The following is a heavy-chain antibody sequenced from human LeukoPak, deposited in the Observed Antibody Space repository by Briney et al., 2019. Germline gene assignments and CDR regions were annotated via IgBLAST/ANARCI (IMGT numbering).Heavy chain of an antibody. D-gene: IGHD4-17*01. V-gene: IGHV1-18*03. CDR2: ISGSTGDT. Sequence: ASVKVSCKASGYTFNNYNIHWLRQAPGEGPEWMGWISGSTGDTNYAQKFQGRVTMTADTSSSTAYMELRSLRLDDMAVYYCARDENYGIFFNVDYWGQGTLVTVSS. CDR3: ARDENYGIFFNVDY. CDR1: GYTFNNYN. J-gene: IGHJ4*02.